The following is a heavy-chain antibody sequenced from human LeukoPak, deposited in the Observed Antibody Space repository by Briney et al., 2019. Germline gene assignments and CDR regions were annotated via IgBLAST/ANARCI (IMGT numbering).Heavy chain of an antibody. CDR1: GFTFSDYY. J-gene: IGHJ5*02. CDR2: ISNTGIFI. Sequence: PAGSLRLSCAASGFTFSDYYMSWVRQAPEKGMEWVSYISNTGIFIYYEDSVKGRFTISRDNAKNSLYLQMNSLRAEDTAVYYCARTKKGDGYNMYDWFDPWGQGTLVTVSS. V-gene: IGHV3-11*04. CDR3: ARTKKGDGYNMYDWFDP. D-gene: IGHD5-24*01.